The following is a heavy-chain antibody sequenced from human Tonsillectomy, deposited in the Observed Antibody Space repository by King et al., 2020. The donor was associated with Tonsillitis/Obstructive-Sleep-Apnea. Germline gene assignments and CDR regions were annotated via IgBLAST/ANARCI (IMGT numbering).Heavy chain of an antibody. V-gene: IGHV4-39*01. Sequence: QLQESGPGLVKPSETLSLTCTVSGDSISSSSYFWGWIRQPPGKGLEWIGSIYYTGNTYDHPSLKSRVTISVDTSKNQFSLRLSSVSAADTAVYYCAGGPLRSGFDYWGQGTLVTVSS. D-gene: IGHD3-10*02. CDR3: AGGPLRSGFDY. J-gene: IGHJ4*02. CDR2: IYYTGNT. CDR1: GDSISSSSYF.